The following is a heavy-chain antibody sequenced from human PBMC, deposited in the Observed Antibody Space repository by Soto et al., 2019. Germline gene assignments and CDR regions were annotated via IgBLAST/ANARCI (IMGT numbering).Heavy chain of an antibody. CDR3: ARTSDGRGPNYGGYGFDI. V-gene: IGHV4-59*01. CDR1: GGSISSYY. Sequence: QVQLQESGPGLVKPSETLSLSCSVSGGSISSYYWSWIRQPPGKGLEWIAYIYYSGSTSYNPSLKSRVAISLGRSKIRFARKLGSVTAADTAVYYCARTSDGRGPNYGGYGFDIWGQGTMVTVSS. J-gene: IGHJ3*02. D-gene: IGHD1-26*01. CDR2: IYYSGST.